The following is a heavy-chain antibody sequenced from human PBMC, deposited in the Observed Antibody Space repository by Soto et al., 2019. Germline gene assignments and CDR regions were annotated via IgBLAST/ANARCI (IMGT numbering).Heavy chain of an antibody. CDR1: GFSLSTSGVG. Sequence: QITLKESGPTLVKPTQTLSLTCTFSGFSLSTSGVGVGWIRQPPGKALEWLALIYWDDDKRYSPSLKSRLTITKDTSKNLGFLTMANMDPVDTATYYCAHSMNTFGGVIVEYDYWGQGTLVTVSS. D-gene: IGHD3-16*02. CDR3: AHSMNTFGGVIVEYDY. J-gene: IGHJ4*02. V-gene: IGHV2-5*02. CDR2: IYWDDDK.